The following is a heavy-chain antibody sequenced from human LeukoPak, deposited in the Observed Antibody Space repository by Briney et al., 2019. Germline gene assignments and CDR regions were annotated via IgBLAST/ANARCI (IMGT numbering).Heavy chain of an antibody. V-gene: IGHV4-39*07. CDR2: IYYSGST. J-gene: IGHJ4*02. CDR3: ASDDFWSGYYPLDY. D-gene: IGHD3-3*01. Sequence: PSETLSLTCTVSGGSISSSSYYWGRIRQPPGKGLEWIGSIYYSGSTYYNPSLKSRVTISVDTSKNQFSLKLSSVTAADTAVYYCASDDFWSGYYPLDYWGQGTLVTVSS. CDR1: GGSISSSSYY.